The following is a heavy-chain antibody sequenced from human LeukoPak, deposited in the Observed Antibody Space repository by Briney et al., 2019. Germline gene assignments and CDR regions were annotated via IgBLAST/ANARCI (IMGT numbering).Heavy chain of an antibody. J-gene: IGHJ4*02. Sequence: PGWSLRLSCAASGFTFSSYAMHWVRQAPGKGLEWVAVISYDGSNKYYADSVKGRFTISRDNSKNTLYLQMNSLRAEDTAVYYCARDAYYDSSGYCSAWGQGTLVTVSS. CDR1: GFTFSSYA. CDR2: ISYDGSNK. D-gene: IGHD3-22*01. CDR3: ARDAYYDSSGYCSA. V-gene: IGHV3-30-3*01.